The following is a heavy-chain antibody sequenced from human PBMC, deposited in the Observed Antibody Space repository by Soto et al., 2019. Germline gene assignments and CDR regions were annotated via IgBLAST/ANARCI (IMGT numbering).Heavy chain of an antibody. D-gene: IGHD4-17*01. CDR2: IIPILGIA. Sequence: QVQLVQSGAEVKKPGSSVKVSCKASGGTFSSYTISWVRQAPGQGLEWMGRIIPILGIANYAQKFQGRVTITADKSTSTAYMELSSLRSEDTAVYYCARDADGDYTFDYWGQGTLVTVSS. J-gene: IGHJ4*02. CDR3: ARDADGDYTFDY. V-gene: IGHV1-69*08. CDR1: GGTFSSYT.